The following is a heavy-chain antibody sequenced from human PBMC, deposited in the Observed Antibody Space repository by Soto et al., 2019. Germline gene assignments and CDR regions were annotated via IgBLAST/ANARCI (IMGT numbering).Heavy chain of an antibody. CDR1: GGSFSGYY. CDR2: INHSGST. Sequence: QVQLQQWGAGLLKPSETLSLTCAVYGGSFSGYYWTWIRQPPGKGLEWIGEINHSGSTNYKPSLKNRVTISVDMCKNQFYLKLSSVTAADTAVYYCARGKVFITKDAFDIWGRGTMVTVSS. V-gene: IGHV4-34*01. J-gene: IGHJ3*02. D-gene: IGHD3-22*01. CDR3: ARGKVFITKDAFDI.